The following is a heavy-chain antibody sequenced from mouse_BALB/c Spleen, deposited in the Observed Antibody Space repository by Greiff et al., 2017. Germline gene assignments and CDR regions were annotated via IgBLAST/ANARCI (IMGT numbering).Heavy chain of an antibody. CDR2: INPYNGDT. J-gene: IGHJ2*01. V-gene: IGHV1-37*01. D-gene: IGHD1-1*01. CDR1: GYSFTGYF. CDR3: GRGHYYGSSLLDY. Sequence: VQLQQSGPELVKPGASVKISCKASGYSFTGYFMNWVKQSQGKSLEWIGRINPYNGDTFYNQKFKGKATLTVDKSSSTAHMELLSLTSEDSAVYYCGRGHYYGSSLLDYWGQGTTLTVSS.